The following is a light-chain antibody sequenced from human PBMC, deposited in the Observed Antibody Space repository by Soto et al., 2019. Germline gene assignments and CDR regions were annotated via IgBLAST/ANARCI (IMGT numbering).Light chain of an antibody. CDR1: SRDIGGYDF. CDR2: NVN. J-gene: IGLJ1*01. V-gene: IGLV2-8*01. CDR3: SCLSTTSTPIV. Sequence: QSALTQPPSASGSPGQAVTISCTGTSRDIGGYDFVSWYQVRPGEAPQLIIYNVNGRPSGVPRRFSGSKSGNTASLTISGLQPEDEAFYYCSCLSTTSTPIVFGTGTKVIVL.